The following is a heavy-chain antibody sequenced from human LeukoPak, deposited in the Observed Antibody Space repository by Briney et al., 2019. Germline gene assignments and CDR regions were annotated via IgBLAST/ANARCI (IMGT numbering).Heavy chain of an antibody. D-gene: IGHD3-10*01. J-gene: IGHJ3*02. CDR1: GFTFSSYA. CDR2: ISGSGGST. CDR3: AKDGSPVLLWFGELYPSDAFDI. V-gene: IGHV3-23*01. Sequence: GGSLRLSCAASGFTFSSYAMSWVRQAPGKGLEWVSAISGSGGSTYYADSVKGWFTISRDNSKNTLYLQMNSLRAEDTAVYYCAKDGSPVLLWFGELYPSDAFDIWGQGTMVTVSS.